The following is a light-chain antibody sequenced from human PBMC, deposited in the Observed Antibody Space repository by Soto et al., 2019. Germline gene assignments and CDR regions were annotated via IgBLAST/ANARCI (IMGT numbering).Light chain of an antibody. V-gene: IGKV1-9*01. CDR1: QGISSY. CDR2: AAS. CDR3: QQLNSYPLT. J-gene: IGKJ4*01. Sequence: DIQLTQSPSFLSASVGDRVTITCRASQGISSYLAWYQQKPGKAPKLLIYAASTLQSGVPSRFSGSGSGTEFTLTISSLQPEDFATYYCQQLNSYPLTVGGGTKVEFK.